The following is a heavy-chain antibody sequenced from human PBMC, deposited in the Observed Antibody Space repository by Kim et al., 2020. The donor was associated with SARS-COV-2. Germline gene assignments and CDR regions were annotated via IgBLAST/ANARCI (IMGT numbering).Heavy chain of an antibody. Sequence: GGSLRLSCAASGFTFSSYGMHWVRQAPGKGLEWVAVISYDGSNKYYADSVKGRFTISRDNSKNMLYLQMNSLRAEDTAVYYCAKDRGAHFDYWGQGTLVTVSS. CDR1: GFTFSSYG. D-gene: IGHD3-10*01. CDR2: ISYDGSNK. V-gene: IGHV3-30*18. J-gene: IGHJ4*02. CDR3: AKDRGAHFDY.